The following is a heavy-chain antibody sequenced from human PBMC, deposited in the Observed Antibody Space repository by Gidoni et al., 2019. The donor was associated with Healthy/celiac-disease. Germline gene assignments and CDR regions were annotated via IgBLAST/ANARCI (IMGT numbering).Heavy chain of an antibody. Sequence: EVQLVESGGGLVQPGRSLRLSCAASGFTFDDYAMHWVRQAPGKGLEWGSGISWNSGSIGYADSVKGRFTISRDNAKNSLYLQMNSLRAEDTALYYCAKDMGDGYNPLRIYYYYYGMDVWGQGTTVTVSS. CDR2: ISWNSGSI. CDR3: AKDMGDGYNPLRIYYYYYGMDV. J-gene: IGHJ6*02. D-gene: IGHD5-12*01. V-gene: IGHV3-9*01. CDR1: GFTFDDYA.